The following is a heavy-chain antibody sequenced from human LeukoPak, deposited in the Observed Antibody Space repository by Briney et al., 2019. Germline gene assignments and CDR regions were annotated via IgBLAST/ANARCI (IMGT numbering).Heavy chain of an antibody. J-gene: IGHJ4*02. CDR1: GFTFSSYG. CDR3: ARGRSGYHNT. V-gene: IGHV3-66*01. D-gene: IGHD5-12*01. Sequence: GGSLRLSCAASGFTFSSYGMSWVRQAPGKGLEWVSLIYSGGSTYYADSVKGRFTISRDNSKNTLYLQMNSLRAEGTAVYYCARGRSGYHNTGGQGTLVTVSS. CDR2: IYSGGST.